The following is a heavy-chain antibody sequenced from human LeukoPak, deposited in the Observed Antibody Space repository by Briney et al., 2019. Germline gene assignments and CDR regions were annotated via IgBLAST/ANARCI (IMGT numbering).Heavy chain of an antibody. V-gene: IGHV1-69*04. CDR1: GGTFSSYA. CDR3: ARARYYYDSSGYKPDY. D-gene: IGHD3-22*01. CDR2: IIPMLGTV. Sequence: GASVKVSCKASGGTFSSYAINWVRQAPGQGLEWMGRIIPMLGTVNYAQKFQGRVTIIADKFTSTAYMELSSLRSEDTAMYYCARARYYYDSSGYKPDYWGQGTLVTVSS. J-gene: IGHJ4*02.